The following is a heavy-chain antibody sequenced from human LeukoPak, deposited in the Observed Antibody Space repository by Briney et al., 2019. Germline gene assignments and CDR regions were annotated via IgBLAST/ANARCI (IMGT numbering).Heavy chain of an antibody. CDR1: GFSVSSTY. Sequence: SGGSLRLSCAASGFSVSSTYMNWVRQAPGKGLEWVSVIRDSGDNRYYADAVKGRFTISRDNSKKTLHLQMNSLRAEDTAVYYCAKHGYNSGVYDAFDIWGQGTRVTVSS. CDR2: IRDSGDNR. J-gene: IGHJ3*02. V-gene: IGHV3-23*01. CDR3: AKHGYNSGVYDAFDI. D-gene: IGHD6-19*01.